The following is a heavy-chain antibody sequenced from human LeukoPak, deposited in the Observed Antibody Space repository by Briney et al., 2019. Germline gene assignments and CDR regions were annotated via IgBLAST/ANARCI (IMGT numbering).Heavy chain of an antibody. CDR2: ISWNSGSI. J-gene: IGHJ3*02. D-gene: IGHD5-18*01. V-gene: IGHV3-9*01. CDR3: AKGYSYGFEAFDI. CDR1: GFAFSSYG. Sequence: GRSLRLSCAASGFAFSSYGMHWVRQAPGKGLEWVSGISWNSGSIGYADSVKGRFTISRDNAKNSLYLQMNSLRAEDTALYYCAKGYSYGFEAFDIWGQGTMVTVSS.